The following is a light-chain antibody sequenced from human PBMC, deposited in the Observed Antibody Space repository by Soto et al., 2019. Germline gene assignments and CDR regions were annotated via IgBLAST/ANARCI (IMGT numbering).Light chain of an antibody. Sequence: DIQMTQSPSTLSASVGDRVTITCRASQNIRTWLSWYQQKPGKAPNLLIFDASSLHSGVPSRFSGSGSGTEFTLTITSLQPDDFATYYCQHYNPYSGPFGQGTKVVIK. V-gene: IGKV1-5*01. CDR3: QHYNPYSGP. CDR1: QNIRTW. J-gene: IGKJ1*01. CDR2: DAS.